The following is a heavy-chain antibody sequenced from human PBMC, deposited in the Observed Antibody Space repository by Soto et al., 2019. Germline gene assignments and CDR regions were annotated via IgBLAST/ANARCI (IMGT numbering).Heavy chain of an antibody. J-gene: IGHJ4*02. CDR1: GGSISSYY. CDR3: ARDSYAIGY. D-gene: IGHD2-8*01. V-gene: IGHV4-59*01. Sequence: PSETLSLTCTVSGGSISSYYWSWIRQPPGKGLEWIGCIYYSGSTNYNPSLKSRVTISVDTSKNQFSLKLSSVTAADTAVYYCARDSYAIGYWGQGTLVTVSS. CDR2: IYYSGST.